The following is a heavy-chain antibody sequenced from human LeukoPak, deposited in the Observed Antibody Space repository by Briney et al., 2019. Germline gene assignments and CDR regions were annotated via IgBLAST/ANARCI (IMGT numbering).Heavy chain of an antibody. CDR3: ASLYDSSGYYWYYYYYYMDV. CDR2: ISSSSSYI. V-gene: IGHV3-21*01. J-gene: IGHJ6*03. D-gene: IGHD3-22*01. CDR1: GFTFSSYS. Sequence: GGSLRLSCAASGFTFSSYSMNWVRQAPGKGLEWVSSISSSSSYIYYADSVKGRFTISRDNAKNSLYLQMNSLRAEDTAVYYCASLYDSSGYYWYYYYYYMDVWGKGTTVTVSS.